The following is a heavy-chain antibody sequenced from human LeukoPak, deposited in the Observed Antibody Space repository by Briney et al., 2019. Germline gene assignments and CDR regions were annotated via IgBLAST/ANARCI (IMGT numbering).Heavy chain of an antibody. CDR2: INPSGGST. CDR1: GYMFSSYG. Sequence: ASVKVSCKASGYMFSSYGISWVRQAPGQGLEWMGIINPSGGSTSYAQKFQDRVTMTRDTPTSTVYMELSSLRSEDTAVYYCARGHSNSPFLYWGQGTLVTVSS. J-gene: IGHJ4*02. CDR3: ARGHSNSPFLY. V-gene: IGHV1-46*01. D-gene: IGHD6-6*01.